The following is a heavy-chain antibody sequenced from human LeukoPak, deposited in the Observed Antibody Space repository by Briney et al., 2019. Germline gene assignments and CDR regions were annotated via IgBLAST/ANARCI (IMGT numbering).Heavy chain of an antibody. CDR2: IYPGDSDT. J-gene: IGHJ4*02. Sequence: GESLKISCKGSGYSFTSYWIGWVRQMPGKGLEWMGIIYPGDSDTRYSPSFQGQVTISADKSISTAYLQWSSLKASDTAMYYCARRSRFRFLEWLPDYWGQGTLVIVSS. CDR1: GYSFTSYW. D-gene: IGHD3-3*01. CDR3: ARRSRFRFLEWLPDY. V-gene: IGHV5-51*01.